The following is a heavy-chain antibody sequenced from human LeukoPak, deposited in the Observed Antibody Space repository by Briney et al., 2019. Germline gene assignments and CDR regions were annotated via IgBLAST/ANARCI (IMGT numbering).Heavy chain of an antibody. J-gene: IGHJ6*03. CDR3: ASSGWLNYYYYMDV. CDR2: IYTSGST. Sequence: SETLSLTCAVYGGSFSGYYWTWIRHTPEKGLEWIGRIYTSGSTNYNPSLKSRVTMSVDTSKNQFSLKLSSVTAADTAVYYCASSGWLNYYYYMDVWGKGTTVTVSS. D-gene: IGHD6-19*01. V-gene: IGHV4-59*10. CDR1: GGSFSGYY.